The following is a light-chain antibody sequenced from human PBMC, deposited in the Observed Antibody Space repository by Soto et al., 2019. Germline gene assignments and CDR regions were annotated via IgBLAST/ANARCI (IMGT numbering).Light chain of an antibody. CDR3: QQYNNWPPNT. Sequence: EIVMTQSPATLSVSPGGRATLSFRASQSVSNNLAWYQQKPGQAPRLLIYGASTRATGIPARFSGSGSGTEFTLTISSLQSEDFAVYYCQQYNNWPPNTFGGGTKVDI. J-gene: IGKJ4*01. CDR1: QSVSNN. V-gene: IGKV3-15*01. CDR2: GAS.